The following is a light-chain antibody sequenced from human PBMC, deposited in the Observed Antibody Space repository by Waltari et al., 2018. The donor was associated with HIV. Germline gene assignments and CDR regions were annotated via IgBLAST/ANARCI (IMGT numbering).Light chain of an antibody. Sequence: VVMIQSPRYLPASFAEPASISCVSNESLRHENGFNYLDWYLQRPGRAPQLLIQLATSRAFGVPTRFGGSASDTNFTLTISRLETGDVGLYYCMQTLRIPWTFGQGTRV. J-gene: IGKJ1*01. V-gene: IGKV2-28*01. CDR3: MQTLRIPWT. CDR2: LAT. CDR1: ESLRHENGFNY.